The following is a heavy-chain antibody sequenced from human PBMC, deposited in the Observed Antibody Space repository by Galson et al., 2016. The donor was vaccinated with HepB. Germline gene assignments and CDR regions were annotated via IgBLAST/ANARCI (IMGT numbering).Heavy chain of an antibody. CDR1: GFTVSDYH. D-gene: IGHD7-27*01. V-gene: IGHV3-53*01. CDR3: ARARLLGIWQHYYYMDI. CDR2: VHAGGST. Sequence: LRLSCAASGFTVSDYHMNWVRQAPGKGLEWVSVVHAGGSTSYADSVKGRFTISRDSSKNTLSVQMNNMRVDDTAVYYCARARLLGIWQHYYYMDIWGKETTVIVSS. J-gene: IGHJ6*03.